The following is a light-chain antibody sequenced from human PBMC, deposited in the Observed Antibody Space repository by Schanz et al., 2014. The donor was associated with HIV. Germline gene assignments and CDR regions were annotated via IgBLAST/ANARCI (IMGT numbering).Light chain of an antibody. CDR1: QSLGGSQ. CDR2: GTS. J-gene: IGKJ4*01. V-gene: IGKV3D-20*02. Sequence: ETVLTQSPGSLSLSPGERATLSCRASQSLGGSQLAWYQHKPGQAPRLLIYGTSNRATGVPARFSGSGSGTDFTLTISSLELEDFAVYYCQQRTNWPPSLTFGGGTKVEIK. CDR3: QQRTNWPPSLT.